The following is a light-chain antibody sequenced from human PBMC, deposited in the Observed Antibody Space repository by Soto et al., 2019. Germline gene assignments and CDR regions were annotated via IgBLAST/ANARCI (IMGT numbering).Light chain of an antibody. Sequence: DIQMTQSPSDMSASVGDRFTITCRASQDIINFLVWFQQRPWKVPKRLIYSATRLESGVPSRFSGSGSGTEFTLTISSLQPEDFATYYCQQSYSIVWTFGQGTKVDI. CDR3: QQSYSIVWT. J-gene: IGKJ1*01. CDR2: SAT. CDR1: QDIINF. V-gene: IGKV1-17*03.